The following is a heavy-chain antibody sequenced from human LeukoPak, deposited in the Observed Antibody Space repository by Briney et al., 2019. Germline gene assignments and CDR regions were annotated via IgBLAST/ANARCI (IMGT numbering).Heavy chain of an antibody. J-gene: IGHJ4*02. CDR3: ARDLPGIAVAGRVFDY. D-gene: IGHD6-19*01. CDR2: INWNGGST. CDR1: GFTFDDYG. V-gene: IGHV3-20*04. Sequence: PGGSLRLSCAASGFTFDDYGMSWVGQAPGKGLEWVSGINWNGGSTGYADSVKGRFTISRDNAKNSLYLQMNSLRAEDTALYYCARDLPGIAVAGRVFDYWGQGTLVTVSS.